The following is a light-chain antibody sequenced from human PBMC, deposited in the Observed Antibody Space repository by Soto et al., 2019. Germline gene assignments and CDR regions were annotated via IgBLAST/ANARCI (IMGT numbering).Light chain of an antibody. CDR3: HQHNNWLST. Sequence: EIVMTQSPATLSVSPGERATLSCRASQSVSFNLVWYQHKPGQPPRLLMYNGSNRAAGISARFTGSGSGTDFTLTIDNLQSEDFASYYCHQHNNWLSTFGGGTKVDIK. V-gene: IGKV3-15*01. J-gene: IGKJ4*01. CDR1: QSVSFN. CDR2: NGS.